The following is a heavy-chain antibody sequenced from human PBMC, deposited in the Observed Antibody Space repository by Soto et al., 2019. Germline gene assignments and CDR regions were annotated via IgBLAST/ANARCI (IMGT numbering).Heavy chain of an antibody. CDR3: ARLVVVAPVAKA. CDR1: GGSLRYQIYY. V-gene: IGHV4-39*02. Sequence: PSATLSLTCSVSGGSLRYQIYYRGWLRPPPGKGLDWVGGLFYTGTTYYSPSLKDLVTISVDASTNSFSLNLTSVTAADTAVYLCARLVVVAPVAKARGQGTLVTVSS. J-gene: IGHJ4*02. D-gene: IGHD2-2*01. CDR2: LFYTGTT.